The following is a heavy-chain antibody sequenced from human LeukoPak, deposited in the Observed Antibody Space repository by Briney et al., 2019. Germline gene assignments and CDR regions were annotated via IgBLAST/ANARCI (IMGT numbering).Heavy chain of an antibody. Sequence: PGGSLRLSCAASGFTSSGYWMHWVRQAPGKGLVWVSHIDSDGSSTNYADSVKGRFTISRDNAKNTLYLQMNSLRAEDTAVYYCARALRLAVNLDYWGQGTLVTVSS. CDR2: IDSDGSST. J-gene: IGHJ4*02. V-gene: IGHV3-74*01. CDR3: ARALRLAVNLDY. D-gene: IGHD6-19*01. CDR1: GFTSSGYW.